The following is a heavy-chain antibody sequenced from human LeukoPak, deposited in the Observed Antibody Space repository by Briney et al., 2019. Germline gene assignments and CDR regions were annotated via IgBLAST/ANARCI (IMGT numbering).Heavy chain of an antibody. V-gene: IGHV3-23*01. J-gene: IGHJ4*02. Sequence: GGSLRLSCAASGFTFTDYAMNWVRQAPGKGLEWVSAISGSGGSTYYADSVKGRFTISRDNSKNTLYLQMNSLRAEDTAVYYCAKESVAVAGTSGYFDYWGQGTLVTVSS. D-gene: IGHD6-19*01. CDR3: AKESVAVAGTSGYFDY. CDR1: GFTFTDYA. CDR2: ISGSGGST.